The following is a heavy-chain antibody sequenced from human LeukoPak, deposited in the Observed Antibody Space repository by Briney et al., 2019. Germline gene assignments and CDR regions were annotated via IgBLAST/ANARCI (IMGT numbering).Heavy chain of an antibody. CDR3: ARRPDDSRYYYGMDV. V-gene: IGHV3-21*01. Sequence: PGGSLRLSCAASGFTFSSYSMTWVRQAPGKGLEWVSSISSSSSYIYYADSVKGRFTISRDNAKNSLYLQMNSLRAEDTAVYYCARRPDDSRYYYGMDVWGQGTTVTVSS. J-gene: IGHJ6*02. CDR2: ISSSSSYI. CDR1: GFTFSSYS. D-gene: IGHD2-2*01.